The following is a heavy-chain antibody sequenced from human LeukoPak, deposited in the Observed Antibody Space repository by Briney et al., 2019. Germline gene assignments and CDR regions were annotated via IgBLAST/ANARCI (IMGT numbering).Heavy chain of an antibody. CDR1: GFTFDDYV. Sequence: GRSLRLSCAASGFTFDDYVMYWVRQSPGKGLEWVSGISWNSGNTGYADSVRGRFTISRDNAKKSLYLQMNSLRDEDTALYYCAKDQATFGIYDYGMDVWGQGTKVTVSS. CDR2: ISWNSGNT. D-gene: IGHD3-3*01. J-gene: IGHJ6*02. CDR3: AKDQATFGIYDYGMDV. V-gene: IGHV3-9*01.